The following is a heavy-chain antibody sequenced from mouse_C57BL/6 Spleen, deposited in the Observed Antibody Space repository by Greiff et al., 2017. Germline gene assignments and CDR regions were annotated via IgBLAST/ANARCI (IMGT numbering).Heavy chain of an antibody. Sequence: VQLQQSGAELMKPGASVKLSCKATGYTFTGYWIEWVQQRPGHGLEWLGEILPGSGSTNYNEKFTGQATFTADTSSNTAYMQLSILTTEDSDIDDCAREGLLRYPDSFDYWGQGTTLTVSS. V-gene: IGHV1-9*01. CDR1: GYTFTGYW. CDR3: AREGLLRYPDSFDY. D-gene: IGHD1-1*01. CDR2: ILPGSGST. J-gene: IGHJ2*01.